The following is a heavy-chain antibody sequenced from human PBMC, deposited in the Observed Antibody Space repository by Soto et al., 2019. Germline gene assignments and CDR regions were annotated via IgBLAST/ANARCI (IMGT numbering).Heavy chain of an antibody. CDR1: GFTFSSYS. CDR3: ARDAGGWDYYFDY. V-gene: IGHV3-66*01. J-gene: IGHJ4*02. CDR2: IYSGGST. Sequence: GGSLRLSCAASGFTFSSYSMNRVRQAPGKGLEWVSVIYSGGSTYYADSVKGRFTISRDNSKNTLYLQMNSLRAEDTAAYYCARDAGGWDYYFDYWGQGTLVTVPS. D-gene: IGHD6-19*01.